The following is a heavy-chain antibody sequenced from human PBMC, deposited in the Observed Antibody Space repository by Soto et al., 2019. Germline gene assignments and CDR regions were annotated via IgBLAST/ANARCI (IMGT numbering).Heavy chain of an antibody. Sequence: EVQLLESGGDLVQPGGSLRLSCAASGFTFRSYAMLWVRQAPGKGLEWVSVISGSGDTTYYAGSLKGRFTISRDNSKNMLYLQMNSLRAEDTAIYYCTKDQHSTISGVGNRFDPWGQGTLVTVSS. D-gene: IGHD3-3*01. V-gene: IGHV3-23*01. CDR1: GFTFRSYA. CDR2: ISGSGDTT. CDR3: TKDQHSTISGVGNRFDP. J-gene: IGHJ5*02.